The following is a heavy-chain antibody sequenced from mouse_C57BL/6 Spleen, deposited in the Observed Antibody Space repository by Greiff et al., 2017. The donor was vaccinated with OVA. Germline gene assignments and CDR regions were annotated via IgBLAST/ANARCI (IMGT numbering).Heavy chain of an antibody. D-gene: IGHD1-1*01. J-gene: IGHJ4*01. CDR2: IHPNSGST. CDR1: GYTFTSYW. V-gene: IGHV1-64*01. Sequence: QVQLQQSGAELVKPGASVKLSCKASGYTFTSYWMHWVKQRPGQGLEWIGMIHPNSGSTNYNEKFKSKATLTVDKSYSTAYMQLSSLTSEDSAVYYCARGYYGSSFYYAMDYWGQGTSVTVSS. CDR3: ARGYYGSSFYYAMDY.